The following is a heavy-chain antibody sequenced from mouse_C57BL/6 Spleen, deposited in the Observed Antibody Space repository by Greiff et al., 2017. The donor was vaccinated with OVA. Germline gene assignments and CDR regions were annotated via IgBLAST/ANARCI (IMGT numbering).Heavy chain of an antibody. V-gene: IGHV1-22*01. CDR2: INPNNGGT. J-gene: IGHJ4*01. CDR3: AREDYDDYAMDY. CDR1: GYTFTDYN. Sequence: EVMLVESGPELVKPGASVKMSCKASGYTFTDYNMHWVKQSHGKSLEWIGYINPNNGGTSYNQKFKGKATLTVNKSSSTAYMELRSLTSEDSAVYYCAREDYDDYAMDYWGQGTSVTVSS. D-gene: IGHD2-4*01.